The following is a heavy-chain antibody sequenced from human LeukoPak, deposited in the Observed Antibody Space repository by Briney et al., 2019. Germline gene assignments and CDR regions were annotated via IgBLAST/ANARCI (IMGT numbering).Heavy chain of an antibody. CDR2: ISYDGSNK. Sequence: PGGSLRLSCAASGLTFSSYSMHWVRQAPGKGLEWVAVISYDGSNKYYADSVKGRFTISRDNSKNTLYLQMNSLRAEDTAVYYCARDGGIAVGGANDYWGQGTLVTVSS. J-gene: IGHJ4*02. CDR1: GLTFSSYS. CDR3: ARDGGIAVGGANDY. D-gene: IGHD6-19*01. V-gene: IGHV3-30*14.